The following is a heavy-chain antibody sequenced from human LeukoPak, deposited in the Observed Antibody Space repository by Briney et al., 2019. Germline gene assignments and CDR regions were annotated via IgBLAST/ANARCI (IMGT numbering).Heavy chain of an antibody. CDR3: ARGTPSGWYGTAY. J-gene: IGHJ4*02. D-gene: IGHD6-19*01. CDR1: GYTFTSYD. Sequence: GASVKVSCKASGYTFTSYDITWVRQATGQGLEWMGWMNPNSGNTGYAEKFQGRVTMTRDASISTAYMELSSLRSEDTAVYYCARGTPSGWYGTAYWGQGTLVTVSS. V-gene: IGHV1-8*01. CDR2: MNPNSGNT.